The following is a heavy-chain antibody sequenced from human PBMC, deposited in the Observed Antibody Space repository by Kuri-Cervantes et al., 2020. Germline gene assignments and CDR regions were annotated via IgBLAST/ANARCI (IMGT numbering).Heavy chain of an antibody. V-gene: IGHV3-23*01. CDR3: ARASYYDSSGYYGGGTPFDY. CDR2: ISGSGGST. D-gene: IGHD3-22*01. J-gene: IGHJ4*02. Sequence: GGSLRLSCAASGFTFSSYAMSWVRQAPGKGLEWVSAISGSGGSTYYADSVKGRFTISRDNSKNTLYLQMNSLRAEDTAVYYCARASYYDSSGYYGGGTPFDYWGQGTLVTVSS. CDR1: GFTFSSYA.